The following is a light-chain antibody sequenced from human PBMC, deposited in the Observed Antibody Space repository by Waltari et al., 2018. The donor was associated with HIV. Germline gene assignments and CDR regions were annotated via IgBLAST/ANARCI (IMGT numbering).Light chain of an antibody. V-gene: IGLV2-8*01. CDR3: SSFAGSNTVV. CDR1: SDDIGGYNY. Sequence: QSALTQPPSAPGSLGQSVTISCSGTSDDIGGYNYVFWYQQYPAKAPKLLIYEVNKRPSGVPDRFSGSKSLNTASLTVSGLQAEDEAHYFCSSFAGSNTVVFGGGTKLTVL. CDR2: EVN. J-gene: IGLJ2*01.